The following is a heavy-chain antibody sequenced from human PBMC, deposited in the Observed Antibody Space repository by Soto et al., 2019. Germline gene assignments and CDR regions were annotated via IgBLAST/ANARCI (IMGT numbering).Heavy chain of an antibody. V-gene: IGHV4-34*01. CDR2: INHSGST. Sequence: SETLSLTCAVYGGSFSGYYWSWIRQPPGKGLEWIGEINHSGSTNYNPSLKSRVTISVDTSKNQFSLKLSSVTAADTAVYYCARGIIAAAGTLAPWGQGTLVTVSS. D-gene: IGHD6-13*01. CDR3: ARGIIAAAGTLAP. CDR1: GGSFSGYY. J-gene: IGHJ5*02.